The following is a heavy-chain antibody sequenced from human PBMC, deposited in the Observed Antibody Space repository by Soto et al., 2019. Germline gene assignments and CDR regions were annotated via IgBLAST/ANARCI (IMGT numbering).Heavy chain of an antibody. CDR3: ARGPSIAARPPYFVY. CDR2: IIPIFGTA. CDR1: GGTFSSYA. J-gene: IGHJ4*02. D-gene: IGHD6-6*01. Sequence: ASVKVSCKASGGTFSSYAISWVRQAPGQGLEWMGGIIPIFGTANYAQKFQGRVTITADESTSTAYMELSSLRSEDTAVYYCARGPSIAARPPYFVYWGQGTRVTVSS. V-gene: IGHV1-69*13.